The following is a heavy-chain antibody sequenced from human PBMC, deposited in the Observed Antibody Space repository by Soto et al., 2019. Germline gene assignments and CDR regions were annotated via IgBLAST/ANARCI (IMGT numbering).Heavy chain of an antibody. CDR3: ARDSGRRNYYYGMDV. D-gene: IGHD3-10*01. Sequence: QVQLQESGPGLVKPSQTLSLTCTVSGGSISSGDYYWSWIRQPPGKGLEWIGYIYYSGSTYYNPSLKSRVTISVDTSKNQFSLKLSSVTAADTDVYYCARDSGRRNYYYGMDVWGQGTTVTVSS. CDR2: IYYSGST. J-gene: IGHJ6*02. CDR1: GGSISSGDYY. V-gene: IGHV4-30-4*01.